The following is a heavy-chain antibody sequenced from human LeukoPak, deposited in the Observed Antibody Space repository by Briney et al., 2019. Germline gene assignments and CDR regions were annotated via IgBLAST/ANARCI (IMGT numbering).Heavy chain of an antibody. CDR1: GYTLTELS. Sequence: GASVKVSCKVSGYTLTELSMHWVRQAPGKGLEWMGGFDPEDGETIYAQKFQGRVTMTEDTSTDTAYMELSSLRSEDTAVYYCATGDYGEHYIDYWGQGTLVTVSS. V-gene: IGHV1-24*01. D-gene: IGHD4-17*01. CDR3: ATGDYGEHYIDY. J-gene: IGHJ4*02. CDR2: FDPEDGET.